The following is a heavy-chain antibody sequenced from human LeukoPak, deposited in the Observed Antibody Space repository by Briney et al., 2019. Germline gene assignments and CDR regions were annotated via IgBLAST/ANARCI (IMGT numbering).Heavy chain of an antibody. CDR2: IKQDGSEK. CDR3: ARGTTDDGFGY. D-gene: IGHD4-17*01. J-gene: IGHJ4*02. CDR1: GFTFSSYW. Sequence: PGGSLRLSCAASGFTFSSYWMSWVRQAPGKGLEWVANIKQDGSEKYYVDSVKGRFTISRDNAKNSLYLQMNSLRAKDTAVYSCARGTTDDGFGYWGQGTLVTVSS. V-gene: IGHV3-7*03.